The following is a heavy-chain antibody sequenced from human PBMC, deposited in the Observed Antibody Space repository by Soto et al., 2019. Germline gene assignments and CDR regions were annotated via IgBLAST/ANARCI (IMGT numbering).Heavy chain of an antibody. J-gene: IGHJ6*02. CDR1: GFSFSTYA. Sequence: PGGSLRLSCVGSGFSFSTYAMSWVRQATGKGLEWVSVIGGTGGSILYADSVKGRFTISRDNAKNSLYLQMNSLRAEDTAVYYCERDHKAGYYYYGMDVWGQGTTVTVSS. CDR3: ERDHKAGYYYYGMDV. V-gene: IGHV3-23*01. CDR2: IGGTGGSI.